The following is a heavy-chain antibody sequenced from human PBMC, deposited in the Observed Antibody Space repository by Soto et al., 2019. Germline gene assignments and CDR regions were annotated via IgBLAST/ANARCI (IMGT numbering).Heavy chain of an antibody. Sequence: PGEALKISCAASGFTFSSYAMSWVRQASGKGLEWVSAISGSGGSTYYADSVKGRFTISRDNSKNTLYLQMNSLRAEDTAVYYCAKAGGDFWSGYFYYYGMDVWGQGTTVTVSS. CDR2: ISGSGGST. D-gene: IGHD3-3*01. V-gene: IGHV3-23*01. CDR1: GFTFSSYA. CDR3: AKAGGDFWSGYFYYYGMDV. J-gene: IGHJ6*02.